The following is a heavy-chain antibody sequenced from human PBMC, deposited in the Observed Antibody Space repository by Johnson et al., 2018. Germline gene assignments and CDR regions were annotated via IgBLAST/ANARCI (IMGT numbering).Heavy chain of an antibody. J-gene: IGHJ6*03. Sequence: VQLVESGAEVQEPGSSMKVSCKASGGTFNTHAINWVRQAPGQGLEWLGGIIPMSGTAHYAQSFQGRITITADESTNTVYMGLTSLRSEDTAVYYCARLGRHSWNYGPIYYYSYYMDVWGKGTTVTVSS. V-gene: IGHV1-69*01. D-gene: IGHD1-7*01. CDR3: ARLGRHSWNYGPIYYYSYYMDV. CDR1: GGTFNTHA. CDR2: IIPMSGTA.